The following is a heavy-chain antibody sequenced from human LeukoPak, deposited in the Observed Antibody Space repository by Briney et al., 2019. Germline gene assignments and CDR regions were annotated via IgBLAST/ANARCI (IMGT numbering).Heavy chain of an antibody. V-gene: IGHV3-21*01. D-gene: IGHD4-17*01. CDR2: ISSSSSYI. CDR1: GFTFSSYS. Sequence: PGGSLRLSCAASGFTFSSYSMNWVRQAPGKGLEWVSSISSSSSYIYHADSVKGRFTISRDNAKNSLYLQMNSLRAEDTAVYYCARDSTGFDPWGQGTLVTVSS. J-gene: IGHJ5*02. CDR3: ARDSTGFDP.